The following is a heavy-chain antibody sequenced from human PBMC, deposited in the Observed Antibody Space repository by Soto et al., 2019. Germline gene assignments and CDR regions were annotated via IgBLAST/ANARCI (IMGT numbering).Heavy chain of an antibody. CDR2: ISGSGGGT. D-gene: IGHD3-3*01. CDR3: AIQPELRFLEWFDY. J-gene: IGHJ4*02. CDR1: GFTFSSYA. Sequence: EVQLLESGGGLVQPGGSLRLSCAASGFTFSSYAMSWVRQAPGKGLEWVSAISGSGGGTYYADSVKGRFTISRDNSKNTLYLQMNSLRAEDTAVYYCAIQPELRFLEWFDYWGQGTLVTVSS. V-gene: IGHV3-23*01.